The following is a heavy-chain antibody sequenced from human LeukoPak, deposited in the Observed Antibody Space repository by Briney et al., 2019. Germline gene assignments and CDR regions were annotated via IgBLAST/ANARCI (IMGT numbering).Heavy chain of an antibody. CDR2: ISYSGST. CDR1: GGSMTGYY. V-gene: IGHV4-59*08. Sequence: PSETLSLTCTVSGGSMTGYYWNWIRQPPGKGLESIGYISYSGSTSYNPSVKNRVIISLETSTNQFSLNLISLTAADAALYYCARQRQSSYDDSKLWPDAFDLWGQGIVVTVSS. CDR3: ARQRQSSYDDSKLWPDAFDL. D-gene: IGHD3-16*01. J-gene: IGHJ3*01.